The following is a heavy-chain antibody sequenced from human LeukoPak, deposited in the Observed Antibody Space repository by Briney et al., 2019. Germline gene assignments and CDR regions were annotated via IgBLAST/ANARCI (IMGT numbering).Heavy chain of an antibody. Sequence: GGSLRLSCAASGFTFDDYGMSWVRQAPGKGLEWVSSISSSSIYIYYADSVKGRFTISRDNARNSLYLQMNSLRAEDTAVYYCARGYTNYGYAFDIWGQGTMVTVSS. CDR1: GFTFDDYG. CDR3: ARGYTNYGYAFDI. D-gene: IGHD4-11*01. CDR2: ISSSSIYI. V-gene: IGHV3-21*01. J-gene: IGHJ3*02.